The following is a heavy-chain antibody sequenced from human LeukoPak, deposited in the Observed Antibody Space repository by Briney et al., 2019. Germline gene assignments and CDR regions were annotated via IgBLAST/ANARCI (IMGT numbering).Heavy chain of an antibody. Sequence: TSETLSLTCTVSDASISSGHYFWTWIRQHPAKGLEWVGHIYYSGSSYYNPSLRSRVTISLDSSKNQFSLKLSSVTAADTAMYYCARGRGELLSFDYWGQGTLVTVSS. CDR1: DASISSGHYF. V-gene: IGHV4-31*03. CDR2: IYYSGSS. CDR3: ARGRGELLSFDY. J-gene: IGHJ4*02. D-gene: IGHD3-10*01.